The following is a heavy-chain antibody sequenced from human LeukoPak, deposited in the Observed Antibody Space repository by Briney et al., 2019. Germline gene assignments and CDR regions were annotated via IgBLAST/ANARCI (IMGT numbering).Heavy chain of an antibody. V-gene: IGHV3-7*01. D-gene: IGHD2-8*01. CDR3: AKGDNGALHF. J-gene: IGHJ3*01. Sequence: PGGSLRLSCVASGFKFNNYWMNWVRQAPGKGLEWVANIKQDSSEEHYVGSVRGRFTISRDNAKNSLYLQMNSLRVEDTAVYYCAKGDNGALHFWGRGTMVTVSS. CDR1: GFKFNNYW. CDR2: IKQDSSEE.